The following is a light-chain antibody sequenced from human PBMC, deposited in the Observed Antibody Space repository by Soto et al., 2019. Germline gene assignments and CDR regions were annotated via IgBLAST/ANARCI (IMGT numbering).Light chain of an antibody. V-gene: IGLV2-14*03. J-gene: IGLJ2*01. Sequence: QSVLTQPASVSGSPGQSITISCTGTSSDIGGLFNYVSWYQQHPGKAPKLLIYDVNVRPSGVSDRFSGSKSGNTASLTISGLQAEDEAAYYCSSYSSDATHVVFGGGTTLTV. CDR2: DVN. CDR1: SSDIGGLFNY. CDR3: SSYSSDATHVV.